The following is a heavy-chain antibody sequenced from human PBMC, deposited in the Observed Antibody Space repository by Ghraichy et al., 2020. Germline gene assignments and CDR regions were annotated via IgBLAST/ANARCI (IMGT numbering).Heavy chain of an antibody. CDR2: IYYSGST. V-gene: IGHV4-59*01. CDR1: GGSINSYY. Sequence: SETLSLTCTVSGGSINSYYWSWIRQPPGKGLEWIGYIYYSGSTNYNPSLKSRVTISVDTSKNQFSLRLSSVTAADTAVYYCARDSSGYYGTYFGYWGQGALVTVST. D-gene: IGHD3-22*01. CDR3: ARDSSGYYGTYFGY. J-gene: IGHJ4*02.